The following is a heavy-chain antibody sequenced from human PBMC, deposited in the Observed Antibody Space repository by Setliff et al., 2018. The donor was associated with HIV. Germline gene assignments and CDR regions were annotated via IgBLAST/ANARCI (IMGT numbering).Heavy chain of an antibody. CDR3: ARDKTYCNYSRCSRAGWYFDL. J-gene: IGHJ2*01. CDR1: GYSINSSHF. V-gene: IGHV4-38-2*02. CDR2: IYRTGDT. D-gene: IGHD2-2*01. Sequence: PSETLSLTCTVSGYSINSSHFWGWIRQPPGKGLEWVGSIYRTGDTHYNPSLKSRVTISVDTSKNQFSLRLSSVTAADTAVYYCARDKTYCNYSRCSRAGWYFDLWGRGTPVTVSS.